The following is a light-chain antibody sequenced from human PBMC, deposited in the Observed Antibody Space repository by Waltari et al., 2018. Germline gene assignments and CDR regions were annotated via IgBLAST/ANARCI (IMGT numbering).Light chain of an antibody. CDR3: SAWDSNLREYV. CDR2: RNN. J-gene: IGLJ1*01. V-gene: IGLV10-54*04. Sequence: QAGLTQPPSVSKGLRQTATLTCTGNSNNVGNQGAAWLQQHQGQPPRLLSYRNNNRPSGISERFSASRSGNTASLTITGLQPEDEADYYCSAWDSNLREYVFGTETKVTVL. CDR1: SNNVGNQG.